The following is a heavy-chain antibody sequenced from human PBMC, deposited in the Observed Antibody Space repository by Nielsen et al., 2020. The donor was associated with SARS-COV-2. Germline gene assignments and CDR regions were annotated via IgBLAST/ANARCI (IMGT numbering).Heavy chain of an antibody. CDR2: IWYDGSNK. D-gene: IGHD6-19*01. Sequence: GESLKISCAASGFTFSSYGMHWVRQAPGKGLEWVAVIWYDGSNKYYADSVKGRFTISRDNSKNTLYLQMNSLRAEDTAVYYCARDLAVAGTQGGYWGQGTLVTVSS. J-gene: IGHJ4*02. CDR1: GFTFSSYG. V-gene: IGHV3-33*08. CDR3: ARDLAVAGTQGGY.